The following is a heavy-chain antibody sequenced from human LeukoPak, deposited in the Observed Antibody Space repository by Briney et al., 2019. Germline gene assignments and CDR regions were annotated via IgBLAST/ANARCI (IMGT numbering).Heavy chain of an antibody. CDR1: GLTFSSYV. CDR2: VSSNSGST. D-gene: IGHD1-26*01. Sequence: PGGSLRLSCAASGLTFSSYVMTWVRQAPGKGLEWVSGVSSNSGSTYYADSVKGRFTVSRDNSKNTLYLQMNSLRPEDTAVYYCAGRRVGIYFFDYWGQGTLVTVSS. V-gene: IGHV3-23*01. J-gene: IGHJ4*02. CDR3: AGRRVGIYFFDY.